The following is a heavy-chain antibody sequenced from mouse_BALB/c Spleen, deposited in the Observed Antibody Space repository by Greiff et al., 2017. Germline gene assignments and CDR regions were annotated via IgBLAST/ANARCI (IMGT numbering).Heavy chain of an antibody. CDR1: EYEFPSHD. J-gene: IGHJ4*01. V-gene: IGHV5-2*01. D-gene: IGHD2-1*01. CDR2: INSDGGST. Sequence: EVQVVESGGGLVQPGESLKLSCESNEYEFPSHDMSWVRKTPEKRLELVAAINSDGGSTYYPDTMERRFIISRDNTKKTLYLQMSSLRSEDTALYYCARPHYGNYSYAMDYWGQGTSVTVSS. CDR3: ARPHYGNYSYAMDY.